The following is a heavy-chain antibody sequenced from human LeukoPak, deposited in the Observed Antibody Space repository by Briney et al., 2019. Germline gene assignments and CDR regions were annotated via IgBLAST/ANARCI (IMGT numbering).Heavy chain of an antibody. V-gene: IGHV1-18*04. CDR1: GYTFTSYG. D-gene: IGHD2-2*01. CDR3: ARDSGRDIVVVPASFDY. J-gene: IGHJ4*02. CDR2: ISAYNGNT. Sequence: ASVKVSCKASGYTFTSYGISWVRQAPEQGLEWMGWISAYNGNTNHAQKLQGRVTMTTDTSTSTAYMELRSLRSDDTAVYYCARDSGRDIVVVPASFDYWGQGTLVTVSS.